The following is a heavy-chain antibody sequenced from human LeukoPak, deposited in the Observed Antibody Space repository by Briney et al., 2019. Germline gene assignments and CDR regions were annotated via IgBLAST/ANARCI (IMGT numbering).Heavy chain of an antibody. Sequence: GGSLRLSCAASGFTFSSYSMNWVRQAPGKGLEWVSSISSSSSYIYYADSVKGRFTISRDNAKNSLYLQMNSLRAEDTAVYYCARIPVRFLDVFAAFGIWGQGTMVTVSS. D-gene: IGHD3-3*01. CDR1: GFTFSSYS. V-gene: IGHV3-21*01. CDR2: ISSSSSYI. CDR3: ARIPVRFLDVFAAFGI. J-gene: IGHJ3*02.